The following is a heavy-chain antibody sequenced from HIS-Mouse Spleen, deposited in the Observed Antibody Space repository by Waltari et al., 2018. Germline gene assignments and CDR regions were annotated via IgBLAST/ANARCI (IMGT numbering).Heavy chain of an antibody. J-gene: IGHJ2*01. CDR1: GGSISSTIYY. CDR2: IYYSGST. Sequence: QLQLQESGPGLVKPSETLSLTCTVSGGSISSTIYYWGLIRQPHGKGLEWIGSIYYSGSTYYNPSLKSRVTISVDTSKNQFSLKLSSVTAADTAVYYCAREIPYSSSWYDWYFDLWGRGTLVTVSS. CDR3: AREIPYSSSWYDWYFDL. V-gene: IGHV4-39*07. D-gene: IGHD6-13*01.